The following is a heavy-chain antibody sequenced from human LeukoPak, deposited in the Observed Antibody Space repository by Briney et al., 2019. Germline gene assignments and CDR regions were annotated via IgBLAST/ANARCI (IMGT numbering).Heavy chain of an antibody. Sequence: SVKVSCKASGGTFSSYAISWVRQAPGQGLEWMGRIIPIFGTANYAQKFQGRVTITTDESTSTAYMELSSLRSEDTAVYYCARGYCCSTSCPTPLDYWGQGTLVTVSS. CDR3: ARGYCCSTSCPTPLDY. V-gene: IGHV1-69*05. J-gene: IGHJ4*02. CDR1: GGTFSSYA. CDR2: IIPIFGTA. D-gene: IGHD2-2*01.